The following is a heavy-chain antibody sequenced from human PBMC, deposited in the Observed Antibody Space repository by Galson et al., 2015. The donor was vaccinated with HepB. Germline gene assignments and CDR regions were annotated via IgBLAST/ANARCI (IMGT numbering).Heavy chain of an antibody. CDR2: INAGNGNT. CDR1: GYTFTSYA. Sequence: SVKVSCKASGYTFTSYAMHWVRQAPGQRLEWMGWINAGNGNTKYSQKFQGRVTITRDTSASTAYMELSSLRSEDTAVYYCARASWDVGVIDYWGQGTLVTVSS. V-gene: IGHV1-3*01. J-gene: IGHJ4*02. D-gene: IGHD6-13*01. CDR3: ARASWDVGVIDY.